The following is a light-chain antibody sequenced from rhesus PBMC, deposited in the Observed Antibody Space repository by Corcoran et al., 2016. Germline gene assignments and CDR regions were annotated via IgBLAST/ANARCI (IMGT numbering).Light chain of an antibody. Sequence: DIQMTQSPSSLSASVGDRVTITCQASQGISHDLAWYQQKPGKVPKLLIYAASTLQSGVPSRFRGGGSGTDFTLPIRSLQPKNFATYYCQHGYGIPLTFGGGTKVQIK. CDR1: QGISHD. V-gene: IGKV1-33*02. J-gene: IGKJ4*01. CDR2: AAS. CDR3: QHGYGIPLT.